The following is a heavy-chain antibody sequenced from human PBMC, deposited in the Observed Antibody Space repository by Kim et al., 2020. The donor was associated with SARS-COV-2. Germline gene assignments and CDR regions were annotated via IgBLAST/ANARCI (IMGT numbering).Heavy chain of an antibody. Sequence: GGSLRLSCAASGFTFSIFAMSWVRQAPGKGLEWVSCISGSGDATYYADSLKGRFTISRDNSKNTVYLQMNSLRAEDTAVYYCAKKYDFWSLRGLPSDYWGQGTLVTVSS. J-gene: IGHJ4*02. CDR1: GFTFSIFA. CDR2: ISGSGDAT. CDR3: AKKYDFWSLRGLPSDY. V-gene: IGHV3-23*01. D-gene: IGHD3-3*01.